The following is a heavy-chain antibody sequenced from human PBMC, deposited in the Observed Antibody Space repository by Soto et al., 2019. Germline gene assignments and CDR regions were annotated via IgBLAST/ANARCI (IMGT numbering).Heavy chain of an antibody. D-gene: IGHD5-12*01. CDR2: ISDSGTT. J-gene: IGHJ4*02. CDR3: ARRHGYKTSFDY. Sequence: PSETLSLTCTVSGGSVSSGDHWWSRIRQPPGTGLEWIGYISDSGTTYSNPSLRSRVAISVDSSKNQFSLEMSSVTAADTAVYYCARRHGYKTSFDYWGQGTLVTVSS. CDR1: GGSVSSGDHW. V-gene: IGHV4-30-4*01.